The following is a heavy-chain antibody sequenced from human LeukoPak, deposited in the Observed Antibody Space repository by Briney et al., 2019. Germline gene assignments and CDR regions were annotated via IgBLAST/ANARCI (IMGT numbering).Heavy chain of an antibody. CDR1: GFAFSNTG. Sequence: GGSLILSCAASGFAFSNTGMTWVRQAPGRGLEWVSTISPTGEGTHYADSVKGRFTISRDNSKNTLSLEMNSLRADDTATYYCARDAGGAWPFDYWGQGTRVIVSS. CDR2: ISPTGEGT. CDR3: ARDAGGAWPFDY. V-gene: IGHV3-23*01. J-gene: IGHJ4*02. D-gene: IGHD4-17*01.